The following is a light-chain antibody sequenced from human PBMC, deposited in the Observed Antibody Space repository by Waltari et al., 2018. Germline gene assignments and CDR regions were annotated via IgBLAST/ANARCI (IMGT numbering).Light chain of an antibody. CDR2: WAS. CDR3: QQCYSTPWT. J-gene: IGKJ1*01. V-gene: IGKV4-1*01. Sequence: DIVMTQSPDSLAVSLGERATINRKSSQSVLNSSNNKNYLAWYQQKPGQPPKLLIYWASTRESGVPDRFSGSGSGTDFTLTISSLQAEDVAVYYCQQCYSTPWTFGQGTKVEIK. CDR1: QSVLNSSNNKNY.